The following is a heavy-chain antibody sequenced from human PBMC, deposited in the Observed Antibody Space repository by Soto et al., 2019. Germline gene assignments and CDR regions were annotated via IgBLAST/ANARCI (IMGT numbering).Heavy chain of an antibody. J-gene: IGHJ4*02. Sequence: GGSLRLSCAASGFIFENFGMSWVRQAPGKGLEWVSAISGSGGSTYYADSVKGRFTISRDNSKNTLYLQMNSLRAEDTAVYYCAKDKGDPRASDYWGQGTLVTVSS. D-gene: IGHD3-16*01. CDR1: GFIFENFG. V-gene: IGHV3-23*01. CDR3: AKDKGDPRASDY. CDR2: ISGSGGST.